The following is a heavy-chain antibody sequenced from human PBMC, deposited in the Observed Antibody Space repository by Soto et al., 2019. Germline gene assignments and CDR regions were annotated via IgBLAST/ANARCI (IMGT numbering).Heavy chain of an antibody. D-gene: IGHD4-17*01. J-gene: IGHJ2*01. CDR3: VTADYGPNHWYFDL. CDR2: ISSSGANT. Sequence: EVHLLESGGGLVQPGGSLRLSCAASGFSFSSYAMSWVRQAPGKGLDWVSAISSSGANTYYAISVRGRFTISRDNSRDTLYLQMNSLRAEDTAVYYCVTADYGPNHWYFDLWGRGTLVTVSS. V-gene: IGHV3-23*01. CDR1: GFSFSSYA.